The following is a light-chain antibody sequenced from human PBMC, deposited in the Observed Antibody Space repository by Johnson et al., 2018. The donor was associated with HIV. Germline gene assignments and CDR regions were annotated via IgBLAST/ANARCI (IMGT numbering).Light chain of an antibody. CDR1: NSNIGNNY. CDR3: GTWDSSLRTGF. CDR2: DNN. Sequence: QSILTQPPSVSAAPGQKVTISCSGSNSNIGNNYVSWYQQVPGTAPKLLIYDNNKRPSGIPDRFSGSKSGTSATLGITGLQTGDEADYYFGTWDSSLRTGFFGTRTHVTGL. V-gene: IGLV1-51*01. J-gene: IGLJ1*01.